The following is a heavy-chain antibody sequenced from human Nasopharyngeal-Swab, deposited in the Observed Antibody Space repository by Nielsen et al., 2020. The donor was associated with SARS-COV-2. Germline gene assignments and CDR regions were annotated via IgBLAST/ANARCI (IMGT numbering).Heavy chain of an antibody. CDR1: GFTFDDYA. D-gene: IGHD2-2*01. V-gene: IGHV3-9*03. Sequence: SLKISCAASGFTFDDYAMHWVRQAPGKGLEWVSGISWNSGSIGYADSVKGRFTISRDNAKNPLYLQMNSLRAEDMALYYCAKEGSRGNYFDYWGQGTLVTVSS. CDR2: ISWNSGSI. CDR3: AKEGSRGNYFDY. J-gene: IGHJ4*02.